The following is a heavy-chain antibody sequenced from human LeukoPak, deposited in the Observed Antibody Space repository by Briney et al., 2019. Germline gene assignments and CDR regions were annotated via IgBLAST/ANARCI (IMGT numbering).Heavy chain of an antibody. D-gene: IGHD4-23*01. CDR1: GFDFSNYV. CDR3: ATDSYGGYSE. Sequence: PGGSLRLSCAASGFDFSNYVMTWVRQAPGRGLEWVGRIQSKTDGGRTDYAAPVKGRFTISRDDSKNTLYLQMNSLKTEDTAVYYCATDSYGGYSEWGQGTLVTVSS. J-gene: IGHJ4*02. V-gene: IGHV3-15*01. CDR2: IQSKTDGGRT.